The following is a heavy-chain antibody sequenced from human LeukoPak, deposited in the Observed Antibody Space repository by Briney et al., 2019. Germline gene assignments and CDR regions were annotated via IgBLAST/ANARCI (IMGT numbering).Heavy chain of an antibody. CDR3: ARGGMITIFGAADDAFDI. CDR1: GYTFTSYD. V-gene: IGHV1-8*03. Sequence: ASVKVSCKASGYTFTSYDINWVRQATGQGLEWMGWMNPNSGNTGYAQKFQGRVTITRNTSISTAYMELSSLRSEDTAVYYCARGGMITIFGAADDAFDIWGQGTMVTVSS. D-gene: IGHD3-3*01. J-gene: IGHJ3*02. CDR2: MNPNSGNT.